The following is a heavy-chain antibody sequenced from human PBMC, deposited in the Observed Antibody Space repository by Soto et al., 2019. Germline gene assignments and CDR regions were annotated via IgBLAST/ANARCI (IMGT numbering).Heavy chain of an antibody. Sequence: GVSLRLSCAASGFTFSSYGMHWVRPATGKGLEWVAVISYDGSNKYYADSVKGRLTISRDNSKNMLYLQTNSLRADVTVVYYCAKEAGKTNGHFDYWGQGTLVTFAS. J-gene: IGHJ4*02. V-gene: IGHV3-30*18. CDR2: ISYDGSNK. D-gene: IGHD6-19*01. CDR1: GFTFSSYG. CDR3: AKEAGKTNGHFDY.